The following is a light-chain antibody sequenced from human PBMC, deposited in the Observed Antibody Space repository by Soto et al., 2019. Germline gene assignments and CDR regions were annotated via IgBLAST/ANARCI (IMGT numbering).Light chain of an antibody. J-gene: IGLJ2*01. V-gene: IGLV2-14*01. CDR3: SSYTSSSTVV. Sequence: QSVLTQPPSASGSLGQSVTISCTGTSSDVGAYNYVSWYQQHPGKAPKLMIYEVTNRPSGVSNRFSGSKSGNTASLTISGLQAEDETHYYCSSYTSSSTVVFGGGTK. CDR1: SSDVGAYNY. CDR2: EVT.